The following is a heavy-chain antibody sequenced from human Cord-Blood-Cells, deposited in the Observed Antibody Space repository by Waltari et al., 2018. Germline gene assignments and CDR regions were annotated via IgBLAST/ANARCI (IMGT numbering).Heavy chain of an antibody. CDR1: GGSISSGGYY. D-gene: IGHD1-26*01. CDR3: ARGTGGGSYYERDFDY. CDR2: IYYSGST. V-gene: IGHV4-31*03. Sequence: QVQLQESGPGLVKPSQTLSLTCTVPGGSISSGGYYWSWIRQHPGKGLEWIGYIYYSGSTYYNPSLKSRVTISVDTSKNQFSLKLSSVTAADTAVYYCARGTGGGSYYERDFDYWGQGTLVTVSS. J-gene: IGHJ4*02.